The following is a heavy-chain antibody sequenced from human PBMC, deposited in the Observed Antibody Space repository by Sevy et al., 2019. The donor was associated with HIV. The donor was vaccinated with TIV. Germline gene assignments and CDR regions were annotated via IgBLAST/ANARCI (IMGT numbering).Heavy chain of an antibody. V-gene: IGHV4-31*03. Sequence: SDTLSLTCTVSVGSISSGGYYWSWIRQHPGKGLEWIGYIYYSGSTYYNPSLKSRVTISVDTSKNQFSLKLSSVTAADTAVYYCARFLEWSTSFDYWGQGTLVTVSS. CDR1: VGSISSGGYY. D-gene: IGHD3-3*01. CDR2: IYYSGST. J-gene: IGHJ4*02. CDR3: ARFLEWSTSFDY.